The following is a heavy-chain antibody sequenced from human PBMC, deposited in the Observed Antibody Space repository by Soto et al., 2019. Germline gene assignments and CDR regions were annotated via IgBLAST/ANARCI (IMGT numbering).Heavy chain of an antibody. CDR3: AREMGRFRGGNNWFDP. CDR2: ISDDGVHE. J-gene: IGHJ5*02. Sequence: QVQLVESGGGVVQPGGSLRLSCAASGFTFSSFAFHWVRQAPGKGLEWVAVISDDGVHEVYAASLKGRFAISRDNSRNTLSLEMHYLRAEDTAMYYCAREMGRFRGGNNWFDPWGLGTLVTVSS. CDR1: GFTFSSFA. V-gene: IGHV3-30*09. D-gene: IGHD1-26*01.